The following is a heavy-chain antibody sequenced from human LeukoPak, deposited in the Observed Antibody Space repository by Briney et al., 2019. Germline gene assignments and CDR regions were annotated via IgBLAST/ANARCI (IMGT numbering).Heavy chain of an antibody. J-gene: IGHJ4*02. CDR1: GCHLRSYE. CDR2: IDHSRCT. Sequence: LILSCSAPGCHLRSYEMNWVRQAPGKGQEWIGPIDHSRCTYNNPSLTSRVTVSVDTSKKQFSLKLSSVTAADTAVYYCARGHDTGLDYWGQGTLVTVSS. V-gene: IGHV4-34*01. D-gene: IGHD3-9*01. CDR3: ARGHDTGLDY.